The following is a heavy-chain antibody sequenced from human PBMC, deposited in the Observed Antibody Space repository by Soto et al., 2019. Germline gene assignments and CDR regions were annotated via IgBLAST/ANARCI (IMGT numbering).Heavy chain of an antibody. CDR1: GFTFSSYA. CDR3: AKSIIYDFWSGYYSALDY. V-gene: IGHV3-23*01. J-gene: IGHJ4*02. CDR2: ISGSGGST. D-gene: IGHD3-3*01. Sequence: GGSLRLSCAASGFTFSSYAMSWVRQAPGKGLEWVSAISGSGGSTYYADSVKGRFTISRDNSKNTLYLQMNSLRAEDTAVYYCAKSIIYDFWSGYYSALDYWGQGTLFTVS.